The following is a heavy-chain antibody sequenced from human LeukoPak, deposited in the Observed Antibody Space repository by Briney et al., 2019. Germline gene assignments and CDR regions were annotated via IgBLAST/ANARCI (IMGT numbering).Heavy chain of an antibody. CDR1: GGSFSGYY. D-gene: IGHD6-19*01. Sequence: SETLSLTCAVYGGSFSGYYWSWIRQPPGKGLEWIGKINHSGSTNYNPSLKSRVTISVDTSKKQFSLKLTSVTAADTAVYYCSRDETYSSDWQPNHFYYYMDVWGKGTTVTVSS. J-gene: IGHJ6*03. CDR3: SRDETYSSDWQPNHFYYYMDV. CDR2: INHSGST. V-gene: IGHV4-34*01.